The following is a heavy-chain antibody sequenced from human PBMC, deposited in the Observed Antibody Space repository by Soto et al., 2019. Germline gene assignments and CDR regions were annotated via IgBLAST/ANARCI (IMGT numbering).Heavy chain of an antibody. D-gene: IGHD3-16*02. CDR2: ITSSGGGT. V-gene: IGHV3-23*01. CDR1: GFTFSAYV. Sequence: GGSLRLSCAASGFTFSAYVMSWVRHAPGKGLEWVSSITSSGGGTYYADSVKGRFTVSRDNSKNTVYLQMNSLRDEDTAVYYCARGGYVWGSYRSWVYWGQGTLVTVSS. J-gene: IGHJ4*02. CDR3: ARGGYVWGSYRSWVY.